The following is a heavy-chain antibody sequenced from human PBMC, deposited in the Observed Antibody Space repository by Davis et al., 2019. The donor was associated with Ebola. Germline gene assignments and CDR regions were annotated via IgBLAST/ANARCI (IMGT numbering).Heavy chain of an antibody. J-gene: IGHJ4*02. V-gene: IGHV4-61*01. Sequence: PSETLSLTCTVSGGSVSSGSYYWSWIRQPPGKGLEWIGYIYYSGSTYYNPSLKSRVTISVDTSKNQFSLKLSSVTAADTAVYYCASTYDSSGYYYDYWGQGTLVTVSS. CDR1: GGSVSSGSYY. D-gene: IGHD3-22*01. CDR3: ASTYDSSGYYYDY. CDR2: IYYSGST.